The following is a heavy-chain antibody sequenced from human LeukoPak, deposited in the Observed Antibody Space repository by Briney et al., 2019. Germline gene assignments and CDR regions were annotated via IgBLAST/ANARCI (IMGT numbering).Heavy chain of an antibody. CDR1: GFTFTRYW. CDR2: IYPDDSDT. J-gene: IGHJ3*02. CDR3: ARPLTPAAIDAFDI. V-gene: IGHV5-51*01. Sequence: GESLKISCKGSGFTFTRYWIGWVRQMPGKGLEWMGIIYPDDSDTRYSPSFQGQVTISSDKSISTAYLQWSSLRASDTAIYYCARPLTPAAIDAFDIWGQGTMVTVSS. D-gene: IGHD2-2*01.